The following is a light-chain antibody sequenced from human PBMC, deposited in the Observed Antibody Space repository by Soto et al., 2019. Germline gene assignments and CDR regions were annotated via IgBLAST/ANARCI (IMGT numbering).Light chain of an antibody. Sequence: QSALTQPPSVSGAPGQTVTISCTGSSSNIGAPYDVHWYQHLPGTAPKLLIYGGNNRPSGVPDRFSGSRSGTSASLAISGLQADDEAAYFCQTYDMSLNNYVFGTGTKVTVL. CDR3: QTYDMSLNNYV. V-gene: IGLV1-40*01. CDR2: GGN. J-gene: IGLJ1*01. CDR1: SSNIGAPYD.